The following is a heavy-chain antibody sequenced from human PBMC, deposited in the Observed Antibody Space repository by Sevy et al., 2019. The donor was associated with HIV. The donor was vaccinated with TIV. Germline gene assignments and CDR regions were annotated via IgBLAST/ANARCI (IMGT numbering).Heavy chain of an antibody. CDR1: GFIFTTYG. CDR2: VSYDGGNK. J-gene: IGHJ6*02. CDR3: AKEIGSSGGDLYYYGMDV. D-gene: IGHD6-19*01. V-gene: IGHV3-30*18. Sequence: GGSLRLSCAASGFIFTTYGMHWVRQAPGKGLEWVAMVSYDGGNKFYADSVKGRLTNSGDNSKNTLYLQMNSLRTEDTAVYYCAKEIGSSGGDLYYYGMDVWGQGTTVTVSS.